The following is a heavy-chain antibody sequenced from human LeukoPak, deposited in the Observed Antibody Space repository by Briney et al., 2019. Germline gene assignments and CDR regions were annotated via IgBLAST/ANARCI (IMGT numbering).Heavy chain of an antibody. CDR3: ARYGSGGTDSYYFDY. V-gene: IGHV4-59*08. CDR2: IYYNGST. D-gene: IGHD1-14*01. J-gene: IGHJ4*02. CDR1: GGSISSYY. Sequence: SETLSLTCTVSGGSISSYYWSWIRQPPGKGLEWIGYIYYNGSTNYNPSLKSQVTISVDTSKNQFSLKLSSVTAADTAVYYCARYGSGGTDSYYFDYWGQGTLVTVSS.